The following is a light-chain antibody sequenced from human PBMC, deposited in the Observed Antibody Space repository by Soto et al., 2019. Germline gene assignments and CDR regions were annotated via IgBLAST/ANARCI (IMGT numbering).Light chain of an antibody. CDR3: QSYDSSLGGSV. V-gene: IGLV1-40*01. CDR2: GNS. J-gene: IGLJ3*02. Sequence: QSVLTQPPSVSGAPGQRVTISCTGSSSNIGAGCDVHWYQQLPGTAPKLLIYGNSNRPSGVPDRFSGSKSGTSASLAITGLQAEDEADYYCQSYDSSLGGSVFGGGTKVTVL. CDR1: SSNIGAGCD.